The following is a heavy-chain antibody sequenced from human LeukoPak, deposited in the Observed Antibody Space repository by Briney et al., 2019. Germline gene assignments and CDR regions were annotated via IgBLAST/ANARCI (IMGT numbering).Heavy chain of an antibody. CDR3: AKRGSGYSYGGLEY. CDR1: GFTFSSYA. D-gene: IGHD5-18*01. V-gene: IGHV3-23*01. CDR2: ISGSGGST. Sequence: GGSLRLSCAASGFTFSSYAMSWVRQAPGKGLEWVSAISGSGGSTYYADSVKGRFTISRDNSKNTLYLQMNSLRAEDTAVYYCAKRGSGYSYGGLEYWGQGTLVTVSS. J-gene: IGHJ4*02.